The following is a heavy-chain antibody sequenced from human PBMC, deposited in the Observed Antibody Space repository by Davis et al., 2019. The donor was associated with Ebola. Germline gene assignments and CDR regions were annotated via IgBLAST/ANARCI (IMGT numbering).Heavy chain of an antibody. CDR1: GYSFTSSW. V-gene: IGHV5-51*01. CDR2: IYPGDSDT. Sequence: GSSLKTSCTGSGYSFTSSWIGWVRQLPGKGLEWMGIIYPGDSDTRYSPSFQGQVTISADKSISTAYLQWSSLKASDTAMYYCARHGKWFGELLSRWGWFDPWGQGTLVTVSS. CDR3: ARHGKWFGELLSRWGWFDP. J-gene: IGHJ5*02. D-gene: IGHD3-10*01.